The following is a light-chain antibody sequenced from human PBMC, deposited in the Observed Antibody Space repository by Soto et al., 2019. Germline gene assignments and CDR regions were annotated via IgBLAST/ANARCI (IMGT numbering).Light chain of an antibody. J-gene: IGKJ5*01. V-gene: IGKV1-39*01. CDR1: QSISSY. Sequence: DIQMTQSPSSLSASVGDRVTITCRASQSISSYLNWYQQKPGKATKLLIYAASSLQSGVPARFSGSGSGTDFTLTISSLQPEDFVTYYCQQSYSTPITFGQGTRLEIK. CDR2: AAS. CDR3: QQSYSTPIT.